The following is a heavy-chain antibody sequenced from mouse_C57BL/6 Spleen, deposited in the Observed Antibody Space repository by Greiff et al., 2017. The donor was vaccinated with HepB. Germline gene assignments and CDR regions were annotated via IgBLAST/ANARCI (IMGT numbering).Heavy chain of an antibody. CDR2: INPNNGGT. CDR1: GYTFTDYY. J-gene: IGHJ2*01. Sequence: EVKLQQSGPELVKPGASVKISCKASGYTFTDYYMNWVKQSHGKSLEWIGDINPNNGGTSYNQKFKGKATLTVDKSSSTAYMELRSLTSEDSAVYYCARLDSLDYWGQGTTLTVSS. CDR3: ARLDSLDY. V-gene: IGHV1-26*01.